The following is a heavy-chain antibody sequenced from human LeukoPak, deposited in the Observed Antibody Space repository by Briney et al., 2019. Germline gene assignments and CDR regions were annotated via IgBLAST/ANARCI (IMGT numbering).Heavy chain of an antibody. Sequence: ASVKVSCKASGYTFTSYGISWVRQAPGQGLEWMGWISAYNGNTNYAQKLQGRVTMTTDTSTSTAYMELRSLRSDDTAVYYCARASGSGSSYYCDSRIDPWGQGTLVTVSS. J-gene: IGHJ5*02. CDR1: GYTFTSYG. V-gene: IGHV1-18*01. CDR2: ISAYNGNT. CDR3: ARASGSGSSYYCDSRIDP. D-gene: IGHD3-22*01.